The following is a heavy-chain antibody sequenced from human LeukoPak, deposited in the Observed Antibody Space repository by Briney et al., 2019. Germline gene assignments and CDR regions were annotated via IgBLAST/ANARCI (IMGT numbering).Heavy chain of an antibody. Sequence: SETLSLTCTVSGGSISSHYWSWIRQPPGKGLEWIGYIYYSGSTNYNPSLKSRVTISVDTSKNQFSLKLSSVTAADTAVYYCARQNPLEFHPGWFDPWGQGTLVTVSS. CDR2: IYYSGST. V-gene: IGHV4-59*11. J-gene: IGHJ5*02. CDR1: GGSISSHY. D-gene: IGHD1-1*01. CDR3: ARQNPLEFHPGWFDP.